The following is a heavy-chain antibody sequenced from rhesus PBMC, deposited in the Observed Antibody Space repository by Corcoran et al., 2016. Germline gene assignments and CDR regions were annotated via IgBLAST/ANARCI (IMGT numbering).Heavy chain of an antibody. D-gene: IGHD7-45*01. J-gene: IGHJ4*01. V-gene: IGHV4-80*01. CDR2: INGNSRTT. Sequence: QVQLQESGPGLVKPSETLSLTCTVSGASISSNWWSWIRRPPGKGLEWIGEINGNSRTTHYTPSRKSLVTISKDASTNQFSLKLSSVTAADTAVYYCARVGTNDYWGQGVLVTVSS. CDR3: ARVGTNDY. CDR1: GASISSNW.